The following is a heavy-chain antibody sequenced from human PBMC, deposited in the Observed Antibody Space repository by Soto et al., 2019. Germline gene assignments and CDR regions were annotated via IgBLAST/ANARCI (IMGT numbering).Heavy chain of an antibody. CDR1: GGTFSSYA. CDR3: ARLISLYYLSEGFDP. V-gene: IGHV1-69*13. D-gene: IGHD3-10*01. Sequence: ASVKVSCKASGGTFSSYAISWVRQAPGQGLEWMGGIIPIFGTANYAQKFQGRVTITADESTSTAYMELSSLRSEDTAVYYCARLISLYYLSEGFDPWGQETLVT. J-gene: IGHJ5*02. CDR2: IIPIFGTA.